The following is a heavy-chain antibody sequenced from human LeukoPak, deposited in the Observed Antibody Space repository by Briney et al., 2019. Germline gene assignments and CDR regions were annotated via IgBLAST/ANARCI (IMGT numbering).Heavy chain of an antibody. Sequence: GGSLRLSCAASGFTFDDYAMHWVRQAPGKGLEWVSTISWNSNSLGYADSVKGRFTISRDNAKNSLYLQMNSLRTEDTAFYYCTKDQSRVVATTRNYGMDVWGQGTTVTVSS. V-gene: IGHV3-9*01. D-gene: IGHD5-12*01. CDR1: GFTFDDYA. CDR2: ISWNSNSL. CDR3: TKDQSRVVATTRNYGMDV. J-gene: IGHJ6*02.